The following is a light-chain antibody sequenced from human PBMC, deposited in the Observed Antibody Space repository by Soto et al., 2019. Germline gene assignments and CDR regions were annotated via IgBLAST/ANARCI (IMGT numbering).Light chain of an antibody. Sequence: DIQMTQSPSTLSPSVGDRVTITCRASQSISSYLARYQQKPGKAPNLLIHDASTLQSGVPSRFSGSGSGTEFTLTITSLQSEDFAVYYCQQYNNWPITFGQGTRLEIK. V-gene: IGKV1-5*01. J-gene: IGKJ5*01. CDR1: QSISSY. CDR3: QQYNNWPIT. CDR2: DAS.